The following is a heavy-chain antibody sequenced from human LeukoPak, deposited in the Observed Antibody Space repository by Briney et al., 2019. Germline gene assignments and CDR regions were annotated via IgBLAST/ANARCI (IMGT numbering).Heavy chain of an antibody. CDR1: GGTFSSYA. Sequence: ASVKVSCKASGGTFSSYAISWVRQAPGQGLEWMGIINPSGGSTSYAQKFQGRVTMARDTSTSTVYMELSSLRSEDTAVYYCARDHRPHYYYDSSGYYPEYFQHWGQGTLVTVSS. J-gene: IGHJ1*01. V-gene: IGHV1-46*01. D-gene: IGHD3-22*01. CDR3: ARDHRPHYYYDSSGYYPEYFQH. CDR2: INPSGGST.